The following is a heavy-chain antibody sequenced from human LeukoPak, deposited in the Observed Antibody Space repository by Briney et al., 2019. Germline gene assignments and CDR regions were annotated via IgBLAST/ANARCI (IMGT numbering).Heavy chain of an antibody. D-gene: IGHD3-22*01. J-gene: IGHJ4*02. Sequence: SETLSLTCTVSGGSISSYYWSGIRQPAGKGLEWIGRIYTSGSTNYNPSLNSRVTMSVDTTKNEFSLKLSSVTAADTAVYYCAREYYYDSSGYYYFDYWGQGTLVTVSS. CDR1: GGSISSYY. CDR2: IYTSGST. CDR3: AREYYYDSSGYYYFDY. V-gene: IGHV4-4*07.